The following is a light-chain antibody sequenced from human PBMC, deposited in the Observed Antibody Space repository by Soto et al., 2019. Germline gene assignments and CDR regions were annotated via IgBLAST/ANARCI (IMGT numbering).Light chain of an antibody. CDR1: NIGAKG. Sequence: SYELTQPPSVSVAPGQTASITCGGNNIGAKGVHWYQQKNPGQAPVLVVFDDRARPSAIPERFSGSNSGNTATLTISRVEAGDEADYYCQVWHSTRDRVFGGGTKLTVL. V-gene: IGLV3-21*02. CDR2: DDR. J-gene: IGLJ2*01. CDR3: QVWHSTRDRV.